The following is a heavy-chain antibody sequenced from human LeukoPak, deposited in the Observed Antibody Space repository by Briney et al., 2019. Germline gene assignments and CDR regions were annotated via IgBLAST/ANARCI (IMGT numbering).Heavy chain of an antibody. CDR3: ARGSTYYDSSGQVPFDY. D-gene: IGHD3-22*01. CDR1: GFTFSSYS. CDR2: IHSGGTT. J-gene: IGHJ4*02. Sequence: GGSLRLSCAASGFTFSSYSMNWVRQAPGKGLEWVSVIHSGGTTYYADSVKGRFTISRDNAKNSLYLQMNSLRAEDTAVYYCARGSTYYDSSGQVPFDYWGQGTLVTVSS. V-gene: IGHV3-48*01.